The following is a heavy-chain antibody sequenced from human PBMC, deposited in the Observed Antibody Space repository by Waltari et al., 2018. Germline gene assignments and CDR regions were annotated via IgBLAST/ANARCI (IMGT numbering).Heavy chain of an antibody. V-gene: IGHV4-4*02. Sequence: QVQLQESGPGLVTPSGTLSVTCAARGDSICGSYWWSWVRQPPGKGLERIGQIHGSGRINYNPSLEIRVTVSIDTSNNHFSLKVTSATAADTAVYYCARDRGRGLYLDSWGQGTLVTVSP. CDR1: GDSICGSYW. CDR2: IHGSGRI. CDR3: ARDRGRGLYLDS. J-gene: IGHJ4*02. D-gene: IGHD2-15*01.